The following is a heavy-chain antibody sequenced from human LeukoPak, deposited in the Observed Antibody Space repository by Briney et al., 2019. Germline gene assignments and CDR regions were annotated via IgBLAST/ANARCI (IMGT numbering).Heavy chain of an antibody. J-gene: IGHJ4*02. CDR3: ARLHGTRDDY. CDR1: GGSFSGYY. Sequence: SETLSLTCAVYGGSFSGYYWTWIRQPPGKGLEWIGEINHSGSTNYNPSLKSRVTISVDTSKNQFSLKLSSVTAADTAVYYCARLHGTRDDYWGQGTLVTVSS. V-gene: IGHV4-34*01. CDR2: INHSGST. D-gene: IGHD1-7*01.